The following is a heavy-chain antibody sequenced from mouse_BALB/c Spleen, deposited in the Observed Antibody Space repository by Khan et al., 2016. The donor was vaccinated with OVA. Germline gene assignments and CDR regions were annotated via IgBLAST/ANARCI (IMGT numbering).Heavy chain of an antibody. CDR1: GFSLTNYG. D-gene: IGHD2-13*01. Sequence: QVQLKESGPSLVQPSQSLSITCTVSGFSLTNYGVHWVRQSPGKGLEWLGVIWRGGSTDYNAAFMSRLSITKDNSNSKVFFNMNRLQADATAIYYCAKSGDEGYYYAMDYWWQGATVAVSS. V-gene: IGHV2-5-1*01. J-gene: IGHJ4*01. CDR3: AKSGDEGYYYAMDY. CDR2: IWRGGST.